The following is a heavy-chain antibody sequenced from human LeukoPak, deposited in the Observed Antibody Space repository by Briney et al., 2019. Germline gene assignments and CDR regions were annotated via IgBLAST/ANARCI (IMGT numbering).Heavy chain of an antibody. V-gene: IGHV3-64*01. CDR1: GFTFSSYA. D-gene: IGHD6-19*01. Sequence: GGSLRLSCAASGFTFSSYAMHWVRQAPGPGLEYVSAISSNGGSTYYANSVKGRFTISRDNSKNTLYLQMGSLRAEDMAVYYCARELPGIAVAGKGGYFDYWGQGTLVTVSS. J-gene: IGHJ4*02. CDR3: ARELPGIAVAGKGGYFDY. CDR2: ISSNGGST.